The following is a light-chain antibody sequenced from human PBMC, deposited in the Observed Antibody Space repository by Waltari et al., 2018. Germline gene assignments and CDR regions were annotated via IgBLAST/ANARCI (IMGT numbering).Light chain of an antibody. V-gene: IGKV3-15*01. CDR2: GAS. CDR3: QQYFDWPMYT. CDR1: QSVTTN. J-gene: IGKJ2*01. Sequence: EIVMTQSPDTLSVSPGERATLSCRASQSVTTNLAWYQQKPGQAPRLLLYGASTRATDIPARFSGSGSGTDFTLTISSLQSEDFAVYYCQQYFDWPMYTFAQGTKLEIK.